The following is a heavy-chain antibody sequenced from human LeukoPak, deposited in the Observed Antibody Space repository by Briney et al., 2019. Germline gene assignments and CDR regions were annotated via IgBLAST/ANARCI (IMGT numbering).Heavy chain of an antibody. CDR1: GGSISGYY. J-gene: IGHJ6*02. CDR3: AREGSAYGMDV. V-gene: IGHV4-34*01. D-gene: IGHD2-15*01. CDR2: INHSGST. Sequence: SETLSLTCAVYGGSISGYYWSWIRQPPGKGLEWIGEINHSGSTNYNPSLKSRVTISVDTSKNQFSLKLSSVTAADTAVYYCAREGSAYGMDVWGQGTTVTVSS.